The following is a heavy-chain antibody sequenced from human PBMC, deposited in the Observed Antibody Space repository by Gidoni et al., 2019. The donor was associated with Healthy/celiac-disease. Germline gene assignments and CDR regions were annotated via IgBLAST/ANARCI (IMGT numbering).Heavy chain of an antibody. V-gene: IGHV4-34*01. CDR3: ARVGLRSIDY. Sequence: QVQLQQWGAGLLKPSETLSLTCAVYGGSFSGYSWSWIRQPPGKGLEWIGEINHSGSTNYNPSLKSRVTISVDTSKNQFSLKLSSVTAADTAVYYCARVGLRSIDYWGQGTLVTVSS. D-gene: IGHD3-3*01. CDR1: GGSFSGYS. J-gene: IGHJ4*02. CDR2: INHSGST.